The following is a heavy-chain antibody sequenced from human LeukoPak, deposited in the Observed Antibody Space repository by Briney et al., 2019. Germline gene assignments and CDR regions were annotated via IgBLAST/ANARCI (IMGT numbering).Heavy chain of an antibody. CDR1: GFTFSSYG. V-gene: IGHV3-30*02. J-gene: IGHJ3*02. Sequence: GGSLRLSCAASGFTFSSYGMHWVRQAPGKGLEWVAFIRYDGSNKYYADSVKGRFTISRDDSKNTLYLQMNSLRAEDTAVYYCAKDLYYDILTGYEWAFDIWGQGTMVTVSS. D-gene: IGHD3-9*01. CDR3: AKDLYYDILTGYEWAFDI. CDR2: IRYDGSNK.